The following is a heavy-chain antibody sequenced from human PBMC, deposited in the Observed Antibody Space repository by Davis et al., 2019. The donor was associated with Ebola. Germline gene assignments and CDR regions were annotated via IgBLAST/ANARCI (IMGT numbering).Heavy chain of an antibody. CDR2: IIPIFGTA. Sequence: SVKVSCKASGYTFTSYGISWVRQAPGQGLEWMGGIIPIFGTANYAQKFQGRVTITADESTSTAYMELSSLRSEDTAVYYCASGPILGYCSSTSCYIAWFDPWGQGTLVTVSS. J-gene: IGHJ5*02. CDR1: GYTFTSYG. CDR3: ASGPILGYCSSTSCYIAWFDP. V-gene: IGHV1-69*13. D-gene: IGHD2-2*02.